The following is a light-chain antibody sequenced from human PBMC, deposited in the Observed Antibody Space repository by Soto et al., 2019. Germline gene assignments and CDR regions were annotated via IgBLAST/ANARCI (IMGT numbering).Light chain of an antibody. CDR2: EGS. V-gene: IGLV2-23*01. J-gene: IGLJ1*01. CDR3: CSYAGSSTYV. Sequence: QSALTQPASVSGSPGQSITISCTGTSSDVGSYNLVSWYQHHPGKAPKLMTSEGSKRPSGVSNRFSGSKSGNTASLTISGLQAEDEADYYCCSYAGSSTYVFGTGTKLTVL. CDR1: SSDVGSYNL.